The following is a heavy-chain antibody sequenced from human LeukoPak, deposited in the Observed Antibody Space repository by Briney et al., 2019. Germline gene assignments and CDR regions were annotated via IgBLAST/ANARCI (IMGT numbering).Heavy chain of an antibody. J-gene: IGHJ3*02. V-gene: IGHV4-59*08. CDR3: ARQDSGTYLNPLDI. Sequence: KPSETLSLTCIVSGGSISSYYWSWIRQPPGKGLEWIGYIYYTGSTNYNPSLKSRVPISVDTFKNQLSLKLRSVTAADTAVYYCARQDSGTYLNPLDIWGQGTVVTVSS. CDR2: IYYTGST. D-gene: IGHD1-26*01. CDR1: GGSISSYY.